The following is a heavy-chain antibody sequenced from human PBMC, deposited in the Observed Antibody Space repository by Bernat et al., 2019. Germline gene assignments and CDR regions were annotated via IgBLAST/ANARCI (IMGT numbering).Heavy chain of an antibody. CDR1: VGSISSSSYY. CDR2: IYYSGST. J-gene: IGHJ3*02. V-gene: IGHV4-39*01. Sequence: QLQLQESGPGLVKPSETLSLTCTVSVGSISSSSYYWGWIRQPPGKGPEWIGSIYYSGSTYYNPSLKSRVTISVDTSKNQFSLKLSSVTAADTAVYYCARGNPYSGYGLAGGAFDIWGQGTMVTVSS. CDR3: ARGNPYSGYGLAGGAFDI. D-gene: IGHD5-12*01.